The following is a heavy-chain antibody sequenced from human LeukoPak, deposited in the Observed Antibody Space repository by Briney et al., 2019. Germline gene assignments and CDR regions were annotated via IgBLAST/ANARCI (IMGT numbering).Heavy chain of an antibody. CDR1: GYTFTGYY. V-gene: IGHV1-2*02. D-gene: IGHD1-26*01. Sequence: ASVKVSCKASGYTFTGYYMHWVRQAPGQGLEWMGWINPNSGGTNYAQKFQGRVTMTRDTSISTAYMELSRLRSDDTAVYYCARDRYSGSFYEWYYWGQGTLVTVSS. J-gene: IGHJ4*02. CDR3: ARDRYSGSFYEWYY. CDR2: INPNSGGT.